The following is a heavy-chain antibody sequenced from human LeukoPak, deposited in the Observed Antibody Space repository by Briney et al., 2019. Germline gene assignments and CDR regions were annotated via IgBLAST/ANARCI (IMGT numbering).Heavy chain of an antibody. D-gene: IGHD1-26*01. J-gene: IGHJ3*01. CDR1: GFTFVNYV. CDR2: ISDNGGNT. V-gene: IGHV3-23*01. Sequence: GRSLRLSCAASGFTFVNYVMSWVRQAPGKGLEWVSSISDNGGNTYYADSVKGRFTISRDNSKNTLYLQMNSLRVEDAAVYYCANEYSKGDVWGQGTMVTVSS. CDR3: ANEYSKGDV.